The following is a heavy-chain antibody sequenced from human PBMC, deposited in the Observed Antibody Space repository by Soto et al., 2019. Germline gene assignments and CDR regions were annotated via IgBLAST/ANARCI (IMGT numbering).Heavy chain of an antibody. Sequence: QVQLVQSGAEEKKPGASVKVSCKASGYTFTSYAMHWVRQAPGQRLEWMGWINAGNGNTKYSQKFQGRVTITRDTSASTAYMELSSLRSEDTAVYYCARDLWGYCGVDCYPLDVWGQGTTVTVSS. J-gene: IGHJ6*02. CDR3: ARDLWGYCGVDCYPLDV. V-gene: IGHV1-3*05. CDR1: GYTFTSYA. D-gene: IGHD2-21*02. CDR2: INAGNGNT.